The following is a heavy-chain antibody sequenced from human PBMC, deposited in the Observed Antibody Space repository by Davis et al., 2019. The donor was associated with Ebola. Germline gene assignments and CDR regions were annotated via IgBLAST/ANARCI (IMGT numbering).Heavy chain of an antibody. D-gene: IGHD1-14*01. V-gene: IGHV1-24*01. J-gene: IGHJ4*02. CDR3: SIGGTTGGFDY. Sequence: ASVKVSCKCKVSGYTLAELSMPWVRQAPGKGLEWMGYFDPEDGEAIYAQNFQGRVTTTEDTSTNTAYMELSGLRSEDTAVYYCSIGGTTGGFDYWGQGTLVTVSS. CDR1: GYTLAELS. CDR2: FDPEDGEA.